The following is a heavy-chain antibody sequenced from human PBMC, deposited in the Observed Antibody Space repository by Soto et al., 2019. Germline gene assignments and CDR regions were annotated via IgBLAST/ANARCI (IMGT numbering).Heavy chain of an antibody. Sequence: QVQLVESGGGVVQPGRSLRLSCAASGFTFSSYGMHWVRQAPGKGLEWVAVISSDGSNKYYADSVKGRFTISRDNSKNTLYLQMNSLRAEDTAVYYCAKGTGLIADSSSWYFDYWGQGTLVTVSS. CDR3: AKGTGLIADSSSWYFDY. J-gene: IGHJ4*02. V-gene: IGHV3-30*18. D-gene: IGHD6-13*01. CDR2: ISSDGSNK. CDR1: GFTFSSYG.